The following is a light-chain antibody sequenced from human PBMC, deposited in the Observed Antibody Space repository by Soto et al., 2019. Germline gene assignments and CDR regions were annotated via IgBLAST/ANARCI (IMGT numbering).Light chain of an antibody. Sequence: IQMTQSPSTLSASVGDRVTITGRASQGISSYLAWYQQKPGKAPKLLIYAASTLQSGVPSRFSGSGSGTDFTLTISCLQSEDFATYYCQQYYSYPLITFGQGTRLEI. J-gene: IGKJ5*01. CDR3: QQYYSYPLIT. V-gene: IGKV1-8*01. CDR1: QGISSY. CDR2: AAS.